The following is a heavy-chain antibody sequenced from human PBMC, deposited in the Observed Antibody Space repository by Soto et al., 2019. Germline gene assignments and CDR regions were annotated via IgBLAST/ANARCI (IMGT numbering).Heavy chain of an antibody. J-gene: IGHJ3*02. CDR2: ISGSGGST. CDR3: AKDKRDCRGGSCYSYAFDI. CDR1: GFTFSSYA. Sequence: VQLLESGGGLVQPGGSLRLSCAASGFTFSSYAMSWVRQAPGKGLEWVSAISGSGGSTYYADSVKGRFTISRDNSKNTLYLQMNSLRAEDTAVNNGAKDKRDCRGGSCYSYAFDIWGQGTMVTVSS. V-gene: IGHV3-23*01. D-gene: IGHD2-15*01.